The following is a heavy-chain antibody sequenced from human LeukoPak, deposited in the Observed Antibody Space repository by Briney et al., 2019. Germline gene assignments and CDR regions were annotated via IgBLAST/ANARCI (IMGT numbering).Heavy chain of an antibody. V-gene: IGHV4-34*01. CDR3: ARGSTRYNWNYDYYYYYMDV. CDR1: GGSFSGYY. D-gene: IGHD1-7*01. J-gene: IGHJ6*03. Sequence: TSETLSLTCAVYGGSFSGYYWSWIRQPPGKGLEWIGETNHSGSTNYNPSLKSRVTISVDTSKNQFSLKLSSVTAADTAVYYCARGSTRYNWNYDYYYYYMDVWGKGTTVTVSS. CDR2: TNHSGST.